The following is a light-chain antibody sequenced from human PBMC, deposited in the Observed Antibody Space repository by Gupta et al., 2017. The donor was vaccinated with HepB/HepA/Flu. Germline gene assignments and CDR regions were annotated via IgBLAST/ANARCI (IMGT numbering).Light chain of an antibody. CDR1: QSSNYL. Sequence: IQVTQSPSTLSASVGNRVTITCRASQSSNYLLAWYKQKPGRAPKLLISKVSSLQNGVPSRFSGRGSGKEFIPTISRLQADYLAAYYCKVHNSDPWTFGQGTKVEIK. CDR3: KVHNSDPWT. V-gene: IGKV1-5*03. J-gene: IGKJ1*01. CDR2: KVS.